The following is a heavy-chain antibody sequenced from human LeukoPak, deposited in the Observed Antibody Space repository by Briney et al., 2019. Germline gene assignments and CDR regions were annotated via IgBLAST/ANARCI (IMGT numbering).Heavy chain of an antibody. D-gene: IGHD3-10*01. CDR1: DFTFSSYA. V-gene: IGHV3-23*01. J-gene: IGHJ4*02. CDR2: ISGSGGTT. Sequence: GGSLRLSCAASDFTFSSYAVNWVRQAPGKGLEWVSAISGSGGTTYYTDSVKGRFTISRDSSTNTLYLQLSSLRAGDTAIYYCARGGSVFAYFFDYWGQGTLVTVSS. CDR3: ARGGSVFAYFFDY.